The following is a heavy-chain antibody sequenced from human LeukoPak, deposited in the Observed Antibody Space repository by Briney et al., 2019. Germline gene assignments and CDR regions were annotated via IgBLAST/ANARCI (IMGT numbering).Heavy chain of an antibody. Sequence: GGSLRLSCAASGFTVSSNYMSWVRQAPGKGLEWVSLIYSGGSTYFTDSVKGRFTISKDNSKNTLYLQMNSLRAEDTAVYYCARDLGGVADYWGQGTLVTVSS. CDR1: GFTVSSNY. J-gene: IGHJ4*02. V-gene: IGHV3-66*01. CDR3: ARDLGGVADY. CDR2: IYSGGST. D-gene: IGHD2-8*02.